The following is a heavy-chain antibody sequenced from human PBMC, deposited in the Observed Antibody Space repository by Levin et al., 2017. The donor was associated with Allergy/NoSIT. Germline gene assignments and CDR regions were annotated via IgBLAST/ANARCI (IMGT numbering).Heavy chain of an antibody. V-gene: IGHV3-11*01. CDR3: ARTSLSVVPEY. J-gene: IGHJ4*02. CDR1: GFTFSDYY. D-gene: IGHD2-15*01. Sequence: GESLKISCAASGFTFSDYYMNWFRQAPEKGLEWVSYISRGGNTVYYADSVKGRFTISRDNAKNSLSLEMNSLRVEDTAVYYCARTSLSVVPEYWGQGTLVTVSS. CDR2: ISRGGNTV.